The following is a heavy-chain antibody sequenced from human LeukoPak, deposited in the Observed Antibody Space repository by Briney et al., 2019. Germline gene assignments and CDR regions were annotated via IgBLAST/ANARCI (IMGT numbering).Heavy chain of an antibody. CDR2: ISGSGGST. CDR1: GFTFSSYA. V-gene: IGHV3-23*01. D-gene: IGHD6-19*01. CDR3: AKDQSGSGWYKH. Sequence: GGSLRLSCAASGFTFSSYAMSWVRQAPGKGLEWVSAISGSGGSTYYADSVKGRFTISRDNSKSTLYLQMNSLRAEDTAVYSCAKDQSGSGWYKHWGQGTLVTVSS. J-gene: IGHJ1*01.